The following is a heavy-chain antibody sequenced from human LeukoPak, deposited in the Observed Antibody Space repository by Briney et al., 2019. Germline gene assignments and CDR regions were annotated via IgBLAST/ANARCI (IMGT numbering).Heavy chain of an antibody. CDR1: GGSVSSGDYY. Sequence: PSQTLSLTCTVSGGSVSSGDYYWTWIRQPAGKGLEWIGRIYTSGSTSYSPSLKSRVTISLDTSKNQFSLRLSSVTAADTAVYFCARGLPGARIPYHFDSWGQGTLVAVSS. J-gene: IGHJ4*02. CDR3: ARGLPGARIPYHFDS. D-gene: IGHD1-1*01. V-gene: IGHV4-61*02. CDR2: IYTSGST.